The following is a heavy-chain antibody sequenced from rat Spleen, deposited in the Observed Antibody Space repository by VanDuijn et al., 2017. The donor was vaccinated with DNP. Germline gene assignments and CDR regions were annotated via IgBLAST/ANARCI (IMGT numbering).Heavy chain of an antibody. CDR1: GFTFSDYY. D-gene: IGHD1-1*01. CDR3: AKDVLLLE. CDR2: ISYDGVHA. J-gene: IGHJ4*01. Sequence: EVLVVDSGGGLVQPGGSLRLSCAASGFTFSDYYMAWVRQAPTKGLEWVASISYDGVHAYYRDSVKGRFTISRDNAKSTLYLQMNSLRSEDTATYYCAKDVLLLEWGQGTSVTVSS. V-gene: IGHV5-20*01.